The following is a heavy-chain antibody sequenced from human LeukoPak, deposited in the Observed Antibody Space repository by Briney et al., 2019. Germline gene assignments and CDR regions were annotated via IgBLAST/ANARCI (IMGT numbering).Heavy chain of an antibody. V-gene: IGHV1-2*02. CDR2: INPNSGGT. D-gene: IGHD5-18*01. Sequence: GASVKVSCKASGYTFTGYYMHWVRQAPGQGLEWMGWINPNSGGTNYAQRFQGRVTMTRDTSISTAYMELSRLTSDDTAVYYCARHLRLWQNWFDPWGQGTLVTVSS. CDR3: ARHLRLWQNWFDP. CDR1: GYTFTGYY. J-gene: IGHJ5*02.